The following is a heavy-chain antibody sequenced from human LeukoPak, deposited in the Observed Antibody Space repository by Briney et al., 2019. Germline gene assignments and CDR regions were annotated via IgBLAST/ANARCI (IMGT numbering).Heavy chain of an antibody. Sequence: SETLSLTCTVSGGSISSYYWTWIRQPPGKGLEWIGYIYSSGRTNYNPSLKSQVTMSVDTSKNQISLKVISVTAADTAVYYCASLSAGFNSSSWFDPWGQGTLVTVSS. D-gene: IGHD2/OR15-2a*01. CDR2: IYSSGRT. CDR3: ASLSAGFNSSSWFDP. CDR1: GGSISSYY. V-gene: IGHV4-4*09. J-gene: IGHJ5*02.